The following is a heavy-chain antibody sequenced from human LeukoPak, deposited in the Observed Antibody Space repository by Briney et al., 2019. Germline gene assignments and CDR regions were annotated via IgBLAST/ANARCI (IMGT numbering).Heavy chain of an antibody. V-gene: IGHV4-4*09. D-gene: IGHD2-15*01. CDR3: AGPDIATRPRKYYYYYMDV. Sequence: SETLSLTCTVSGYSISSGYYWGWIRQPPGKGLEWIGYIYTSGSTKYNPSLKSRVTISVDTSKNQLSLKLSSVTAADTAVYYCAGPDIATRPRKYYYYYMDVWGKGTTVTVSS. J-gene: IGHJ6*03. CDR2: IYTSGST. CDR1: GYSISSGYY.